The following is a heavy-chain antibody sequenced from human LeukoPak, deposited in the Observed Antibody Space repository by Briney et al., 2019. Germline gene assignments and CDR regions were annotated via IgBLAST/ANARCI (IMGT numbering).Heavy chain of an antibody. V-gene: IGHV3-72*01. D-gene: IGHD2-15*01. CDR1: GFTFGDHY. CDR3: ATTLGYCSGGSCLVDLDY. CDR2: TRNKANSYTT. Sequence: GGSLRLSCAASGFTFGDHYVDWVRHAPGKGLGWVGRTRNKANSYTTEYAASVKGRFTISRDDSKNPLYLQMNSLKTEDTAVYYCATTLGYCSGGSCLVDLDYWGQGTLVTVSS. J-gene: IGHJ4*02.